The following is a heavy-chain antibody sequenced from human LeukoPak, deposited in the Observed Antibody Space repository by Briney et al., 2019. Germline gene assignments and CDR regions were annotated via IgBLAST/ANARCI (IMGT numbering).Heavy chain of an antibody. Sequence: GGSLRLSCAASGFTFNAYGMSWVRQAPGKGLEWVSCIYGGDTTNYADSMKGRFTISRDNSKNTLYLQMNSLRAEDTAVYYCAKFSVTESYFDYWGQGTLVTVSS. V-gene: IGHV3-23*01. D-gene: IGHD5/OR15-5a*01. J-gene: IGHJ4*02. CDR2: IYGGDTT. CDR1: GFTFNAYG. CDR3: AKFSVTESYFDY.